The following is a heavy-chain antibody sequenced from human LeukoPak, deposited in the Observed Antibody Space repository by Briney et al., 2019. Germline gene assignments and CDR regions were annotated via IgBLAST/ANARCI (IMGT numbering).Heavy chain of an antibody. CDR3: AKAYSSGYYANFDY. Sequence: PGGSLRLSCAVSGFTFSSYAMSWVRQAPGKGLEWVSAISGSGGSTYCADSVKGRFTISRDNSKNTLYLQMNSLRAEDTAVYYCAKAYSSGYYANFDYWGQGTLVTVSS. CDR2: ISGSGGST. D-gene: IGHD3-22*01. V-gene: IGHV3-23*01. CDR1: GFTFSSYA. J-gene: IGHJ4*02.